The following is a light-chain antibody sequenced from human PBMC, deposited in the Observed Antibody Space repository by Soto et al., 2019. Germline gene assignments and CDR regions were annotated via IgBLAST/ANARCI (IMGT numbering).Light chain of an antibody. CDR1: QSVNNQ. J-gene: IGKJ4*01. CDR3: QHRRNWPLT. Sequence: EIVLTQSPGTLSLSPGETATLSCRASQSVNNQLAWYQQKPGQAPRHLIYDASTRATGIPARISGSGSGADFTLTISSLEPEDFAVYYCQHRRNWPLTFGGGTKVDIK. CDR2: DAS. V-gene: IGKV3-11*01.